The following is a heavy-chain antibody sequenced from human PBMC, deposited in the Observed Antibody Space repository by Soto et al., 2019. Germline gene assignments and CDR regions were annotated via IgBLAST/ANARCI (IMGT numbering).Heavy chain of an antibody. D-gene: IGHD6-19*01. CDR2: ISDSGHTI. V-gene: IGHV3-48*03. J-gene: IGHJ4*02. Sequence: GGSLRLSCSASGFTFNSYEMTWVRQAPGKGLEWISYISDSGHTIHYADSVKGRFTISRDSADNSLYLQMDSLRAEDTAVYYCARIGAGGWDIPFDVWGQGTLVTVSS. CDR1: GFTFNSYE. CDR3: ARIGAGGWDIPFDV.